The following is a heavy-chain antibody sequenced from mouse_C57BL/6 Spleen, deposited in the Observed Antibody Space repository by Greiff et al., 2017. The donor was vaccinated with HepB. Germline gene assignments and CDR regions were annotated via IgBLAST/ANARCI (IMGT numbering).Heavy chain of an antibody. CDR1: GYAFSSSW. J-gene: IGHJ2*01. Sequence: QVQLQQSGPELVKPGASVKISCKASGYAFSSSWMNWVKQRPGKGLEWIGRIYPGDGDTNYNGKFKGKATLTADKSSSTAYMQLSSLTSEDSAVYFCAPTMIRHFDYWGQGTTLTVSS. D-gene: IGHD2-4*01. V-gene: IGHV1-82*01. CDR2: IYPGDGDT. CDR3: APTMIRHFDY.